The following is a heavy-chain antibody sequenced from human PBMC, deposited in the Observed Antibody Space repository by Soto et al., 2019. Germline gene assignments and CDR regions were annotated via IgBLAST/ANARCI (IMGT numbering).Heavy chain of an antibody. D-gene: IGHD6-13*01. CDR1: GYTFTSYD. CDR3: ARGEYSSSWYYFDY. J-gene: IGHJ4*02. V-gene: IGHV1-8*01. Sequence: ASVKVSCKASGYTFTSYDIDWVRQATGQGLEWMGWMNPNSGNTGYAQKFQGRVTMTRNTSISTAYMELSSLRSEDTAVYYCARGEYSSSWYYFDYWGQGTLVTVSS. CDR2: MNPNSGNT.